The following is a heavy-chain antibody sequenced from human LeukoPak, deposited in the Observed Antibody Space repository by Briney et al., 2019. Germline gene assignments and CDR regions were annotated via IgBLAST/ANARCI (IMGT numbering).Heavy chain of an antibody. Sequence: AGGSLRLSCAVSGFTFSDYYMRWIRQAPRKGLEWVSYITSGSTIYYADSVKGRFTISRDNAKSSLYLQMNSLRAEDRAVYYCARDGSKYCSSSSCYSGHYYYGMDVWGQGTTVTVSS. CDR2: ITSGSTI. J-gene: IGHJ6*02. CDR3: ARDGSKYCSSSSCYSGHYYYGMDV. D-gene: IGHD2-2*01. CDR1: GFTFSDYY. V-gene: IGHV3-11*01.